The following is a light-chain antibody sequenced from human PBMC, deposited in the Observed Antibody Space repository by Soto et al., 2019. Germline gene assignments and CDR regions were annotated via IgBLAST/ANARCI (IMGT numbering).Light chain of an antibody. CDR2: AAS. J-gene: IGKJ5*01. CDR3: QQLNSYPRGVT. CDR1: QGISSY. Sequence: EIQLTQSPSFLSASVGDRVTITCRASQGISSYFAWYQQKPGKAPTRLIYAASTLQSGVPSRFSGSGSGTEFTLTISSLQPEDFATYYCQQLNSYPRGVTFGQGTRLEIK. V-gene: IGKV1-9*01.